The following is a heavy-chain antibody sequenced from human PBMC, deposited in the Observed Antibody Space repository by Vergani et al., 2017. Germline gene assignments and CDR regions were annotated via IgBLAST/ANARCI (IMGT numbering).Heavy chain of an antibody. V-gene: IGHV1-46*01. D-gene: IGHD4-17*01. Sequence: QVQLVQSGAEVKKPGASVKVSCKASGYTFTSYYMHWVRQAPGQGLEWMGIINPSGGSTSYAQKFQGRVTMTRDTSTSTVYMELSSLRSEDTAVYYCARGGYGDYEFDDAFDIWGQGTMVTVSS. CDR3: ARGGYGDYEFDDAFDI. J-gene: IGHJ3*02. CDR2: INPSGGST. CDR1: GYTFTSYY.